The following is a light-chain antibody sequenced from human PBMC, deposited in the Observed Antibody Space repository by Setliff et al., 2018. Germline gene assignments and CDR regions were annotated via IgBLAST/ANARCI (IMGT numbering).Light chain of an antibody. CDR1: YSDIGGHDR. CDR3: GSFSSTTTFDV. J-gene: IGLJ1*01. CDR2: EVF. V-gene: IGLV2-18*02. Sequence: QSVLTQPPSVSGSPGQSVTISCTGTYSDIGGHDRVSWYQQPPGAAPKLIIYEVFHRPSGVPGRFSGSKSGTTASLTISGLQAEDEADYFCGSFSSTTTFDVFGPGTKVTVL.